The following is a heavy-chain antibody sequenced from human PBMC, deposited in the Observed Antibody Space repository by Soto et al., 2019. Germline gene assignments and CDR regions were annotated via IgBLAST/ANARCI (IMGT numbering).Heavy chain of an antibody. D-gene: IGHD2-15*01. CDR2: INHSGST. V-gene: IGHV4-34*01. J-gene: IGHJ4*02. Sequence: SETLSLTCAVYGGSFSGYYWSWIRQPPGKGLEWIGEINHSGSTNYNPSLKSRVTISVDTSKNQFSLKLSSVTAADTAVYYCARAPALDIVVVVALYGYYFDYWGQGTLVTVSS. CDR3: ARAPALDIVVVVALYGYYFDY. CDR1: GGSFSGYY.